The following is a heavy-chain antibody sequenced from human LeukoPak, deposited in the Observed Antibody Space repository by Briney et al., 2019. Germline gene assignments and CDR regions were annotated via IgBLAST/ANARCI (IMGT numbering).Heavy chain of an antibody. J-gene: IGHJ4*02. CDR1: GGSISSGDYY. D-gene: IGHD4-11*01. CDR2: IYYSGST. Sequence: SQTLSLTCTVSGGSISSGDYYWSWICQPPGKGLEWIGYIYYSGSTYYNPPLKSRVTISVDTSKNQFSLKLSSVTAADTAVYYCATYSNSLYYFDNWGQGTLVTVSS. CDR3: ATYSNSLYYFDN. V-gene: IGHV4-30-4*01.